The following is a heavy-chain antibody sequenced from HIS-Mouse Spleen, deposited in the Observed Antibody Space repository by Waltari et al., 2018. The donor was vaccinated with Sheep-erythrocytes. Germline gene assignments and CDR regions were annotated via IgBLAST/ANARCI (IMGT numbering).Heavy chain of an antibody. Sequence: QLQLVESGGGVVQPGRSLRLSCAASGFTFSSYGMHWVRQAPGKGLEWVAVISYDGSNKYYADSVKGRFTISRDNSKNTLYLQMNSLRAEDTAVYYCAKDRRGFWDYWGQGTLVTVSS. D-gene: IGHD3-10*01. V-gene: IGHV3-30*18. CDR1: GFTFSSYG. CDR2: ISYDGSNK. J-gene: IGHJ4*02. CDR3: AKDRRGFWDY.